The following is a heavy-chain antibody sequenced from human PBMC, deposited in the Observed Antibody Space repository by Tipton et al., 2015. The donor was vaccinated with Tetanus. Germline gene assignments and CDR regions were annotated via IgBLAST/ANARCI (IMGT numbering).Heavy chain of an antibody. V-gene: IGHV4-34*01. J-gene: IGHJ4*02. CDR2: INHSGST. Sequence: TLSLTCAVYGGSFSSYYWSWIRQPPGKGLEWIGEINHSGSTNYNPSLKSRVTISVDTSKNQFSLKLSSVTAADTAVYYCARGHGYSWYFDYWGQGTLVTVSS. D-gene: IGHD5-18*01. CDR1: GGSFSSYY. CDR3: ARGHGYSWYFDY.